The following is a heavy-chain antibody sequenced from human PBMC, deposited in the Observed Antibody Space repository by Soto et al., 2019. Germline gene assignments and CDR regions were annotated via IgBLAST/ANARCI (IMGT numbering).Heavy chain of an antibody. V-gene: IGHV4-31*02. J-gene: IGHJ6*02. CDR1: SGGFG. D-gene: IGHD3-3*01. Sequence: SGGFGGSWIRQNQGKGLEWIGYIYYSGSTYYNPSLKSRVTISVDTSKNQFSLKLSSVTAADTAVYYCARVPSQRITIFGVDTRPHHGIDVPGQGPTLTLSS. CDR2: IYYSGST. CDR3: ARVPSQRITIFGVDTRPHHGIDV.